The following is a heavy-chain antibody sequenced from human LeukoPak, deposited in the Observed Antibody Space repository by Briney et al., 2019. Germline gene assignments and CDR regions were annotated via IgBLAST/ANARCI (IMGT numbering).Heavy chain of an antibody. CDR3: ARLGEDSYGYQTDFDY. CDR1: GFTFSSYG. V-gene: IGHV3-30*03. Sequence: GRSLRLSCAASGFTFSSYGMHWVRQAPGKGLDWVAFTSYDGTKNYYADSVKGRFTISRDNSKNTLFLQMNSLRPKDTAVYYCARLGEDSYGYQTDFDYWGQGTLVTVSS. CDR2: TSYDGTKN. D-gene: IGHD5-18*01. J-gene: IGHJ4*02.